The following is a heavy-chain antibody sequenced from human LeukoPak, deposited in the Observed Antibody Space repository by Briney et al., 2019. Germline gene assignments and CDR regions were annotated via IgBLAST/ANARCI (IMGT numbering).Heavy chain of an antibody. CDR2: INPNSGGT. V-gene: IGHV1-2*02. Sequence: ASVKVSCKASGYTFTSYGISWVRQAPGQGLEWMGWINPNSGGTNYAQKFQGRVTMTRDTSITTAYMDLSRLRSDDTAVYYCARLYNYGYFFDYWGQGTLVTVSS. J-gene: IGHJ4*02. CDR1: GYTFTSYG. CDR3: ARLYNYGYFFDY. D-gene: IGHD5-18*01.